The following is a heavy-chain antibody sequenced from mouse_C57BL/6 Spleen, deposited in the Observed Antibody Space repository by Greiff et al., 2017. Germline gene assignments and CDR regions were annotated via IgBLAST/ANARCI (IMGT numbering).Heavy chain of an antibody. CDR2: ISDGGSYT. Sequence: EVMLVESGGGLVKPGGSLKLSCAASGFTFSSYAMSWVRQTPEKRLEWVATISDGGSYTYYPDNVKGRFTISRDNAKNNLYLQMSHLQSEDTAMYYCARDSYSNYVDWYFEVWGTGTTVTGSS. CDR1: GFTFSSYA. V-gene: IGHV5-4*01. CDR3: ARDSYSNYVDWYFEV. D-gene: IGHD2-5*01. J-gene: IGHJ1*03.